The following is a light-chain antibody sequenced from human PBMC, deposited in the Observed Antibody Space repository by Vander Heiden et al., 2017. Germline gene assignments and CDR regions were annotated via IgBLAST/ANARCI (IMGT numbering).Light chain of an antibody. Sequence: EIVMTQSPATLSVSPGERATLSCRASQSVSSNLAWYQQKPGQAPRLLIYGASTRATGIPAMFSGSGSVTEFTLTISSLQSEDFAVYYCQQYNNWPPLTFGGGTQVEIK. CDR3: QQYNNWPPLT. CDR2: GAS. CDR1: QSVSSN. V-gene: IGKV3-15*01. J-gene: IGKJ4*01.